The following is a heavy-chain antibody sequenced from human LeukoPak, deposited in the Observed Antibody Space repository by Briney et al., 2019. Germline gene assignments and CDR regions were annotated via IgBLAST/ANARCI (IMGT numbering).Heavy chain of an antibody. CDR2: INPSGGST. CDR1: GYTFTSYY. CDR3: ASYHRRDFGDYYGMDV. V-gene: IGHV1-46*01. Sequence: GASVKVSCKASGYTFTSYYMHWVRQAPGQGVEWMGIINPSGGSTRYAQKFQGRVTMTRDTSTSTVYMELSSLRSEDTAVYYCASYHRRDFGDYYGMDVWGQGTTVTVSS. J-gene: IGHJ6*02. D-gene: IGHD4-17*01.